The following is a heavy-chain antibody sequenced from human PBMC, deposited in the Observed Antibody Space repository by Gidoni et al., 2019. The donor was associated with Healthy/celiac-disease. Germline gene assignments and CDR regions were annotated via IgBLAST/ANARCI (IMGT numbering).Heavy chain of an antibody. D-gene: IGHD3-22*01. Sequence: QVQLVESGGGVVQPGRSLRLSCAASGFTFSSSGMHWVRQAPGKGLEWVAVISYDGSNKYYADSGKGRFTISRDNSKNTLYLQMNSLRAEDTAVYYCAKDVGTRLYYDSSGYYSPLGYWGQGTLVTVSS. J-gene: IGHJ4*02. CDR2: ISYDGSNK. CDR1: GFTFSSSG. V-gene: IGHV3-30*18. CDR3: AKDVGTRLYYDSSGYYSPLGY.